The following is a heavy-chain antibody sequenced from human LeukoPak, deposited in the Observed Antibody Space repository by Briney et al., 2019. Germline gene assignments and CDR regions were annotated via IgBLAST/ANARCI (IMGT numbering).Heavy chain of an antibody. D-gene: IGHD7-27*01. J-gene: IGHJ6*02. CDR2: ISGRGSSI. V-gene: IGHV3-11*01. Sequence: GGSLRLSCAASGFTFSDYSLSWIRQAPGKGLEWISYISGRGSSIYYADSVKGRFTISRDNAKNSLFLQMNSLRDEDTAVYFCARLTGDHFYCYGMDVWGQGTTVTVSS. CDR1: GFTFSDYS. CDR3: ARLTGDHFYCYGMDV.